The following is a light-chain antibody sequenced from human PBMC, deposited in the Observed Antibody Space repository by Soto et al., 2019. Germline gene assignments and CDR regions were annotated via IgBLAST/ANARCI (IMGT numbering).Light chain of an antibody. V-gene: IGLV2-14*01. CDR3: CSYTRTSNHYF. CDR2: EVR. Sequence: QSALTQPPSASGSPGQSVTISCTGTSSDVGGYDYVSWYQHHPGKAPKLIIYEVRYRPSGVSNRFSGSKSGNTASLTISGLQAEDEAVYYCCSYTRTSNHYFLGSGTKV. J-gene: IGLJ1*01. CDR1: SSDVGGYDY.